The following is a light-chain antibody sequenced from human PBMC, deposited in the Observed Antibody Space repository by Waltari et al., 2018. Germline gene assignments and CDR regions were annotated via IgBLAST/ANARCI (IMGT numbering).Light chain of an antibody. V-gene: IGKV3-15*01. Sequence: EIVMTQSPANLSVSPGERATLPCRASQSVSSNLAWYQQKPGQAPRLLTYGASTRATGIPARFSGSGSGTEFTLTISSLQSEDFAVYYCQQYNNWPLLTFGGGTKVEIK. CDR1: QSVSSN. J-gene: IGKJ4*01. CDR3: QQYNNWPLLT. CDR2: GAS.